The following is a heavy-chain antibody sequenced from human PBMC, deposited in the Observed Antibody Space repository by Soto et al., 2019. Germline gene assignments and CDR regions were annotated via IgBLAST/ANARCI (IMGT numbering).Heavy chain of an antibody. CDR3: ARAGIVATIRADY. V-gene: IGHV1-2*02. CDR2: INPNRGGT. D-gene: IGHD5-12*01. J-gene: IGHJ4*02. CDR1: GYTFTGYY. Sequence: EASVKFSCKASGYTFTGYYMHWVRQAPGQGLEWMGWINPNRGGTKYAQKFQGRVNMTTDTSTSTAYMELRSLRSDDTAVYSCARAGIVATIRADYWGQGTLVTVSS.